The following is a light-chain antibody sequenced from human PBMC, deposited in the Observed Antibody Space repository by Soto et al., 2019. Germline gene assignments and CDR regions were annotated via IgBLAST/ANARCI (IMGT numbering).Light chain of an antibody. Sequence: EIVLTQSPGTLSLSPGERATLSCRASQSVRNNYLAWYQQKPGQAPRLLIYGPSSRATGIPDRFSGSGSGTDFTLTISRLEPEDFAVYYCQQYGSSPPVTFGGGTKVEIK. J-gene: IGKJ4*01. CDR1: QSVRNNY. V-gene: IGKV3-20*01. CDR3: QQYGSSPPVT. CDR2: GPS.